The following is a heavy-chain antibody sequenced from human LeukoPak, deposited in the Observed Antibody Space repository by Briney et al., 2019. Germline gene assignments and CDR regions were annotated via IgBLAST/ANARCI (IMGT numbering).Heavy chain of an antibody. D-gene: IGHD4-23*01. J-gene: IGHJ6*02. CDR3: ARAPTVVTPAYYYYYGMDV. CDR2: IYYSGST. Sequence: PSETLSLTCTVSGVSISSYYWSWIRQPPGKGLEWIGYIYYSGSTNYNPSLKSRVTISVDTSKNQFSLKLSSVTAADTAVYYCARAPTVVTPAYYYYYGMDVWGQGTTVTASS. CDR1: GVSISSYY. V-gene: IGHV4-59*01.